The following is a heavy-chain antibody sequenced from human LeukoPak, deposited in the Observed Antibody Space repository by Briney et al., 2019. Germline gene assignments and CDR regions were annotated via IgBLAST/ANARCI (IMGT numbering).Heavy chain of an antibody. Sequence: ASVKVSCKASGYTFTGYYTHWVRQAPGQGPEWMGVISPSGGSTTYAQKFQGRVTLTRDMSTSTDYLELSSLRSEDTAVYYCAKGAVGKSESSGYPPHFDYWGQGTLVTVSS. CDR2: ISPSGGST. V-gene: IGHV1-46*01. CDR3: AKGAVGKSESSGYPPHFDY. J-gene: IGHJ4*02. D-gene: IGHD3-22*01. CDR1: GYTFTGYY.